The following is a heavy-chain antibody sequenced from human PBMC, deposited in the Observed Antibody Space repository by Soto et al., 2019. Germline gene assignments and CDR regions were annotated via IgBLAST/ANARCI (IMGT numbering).Heavy chain of an antibody. D-gene: IGHD6-19*01. J-gene: IGHJ4*02. CDR1: GNTFASHG. V-gene: IGHV1-18*01. CDR3: ARVDPRGVAVVRDY. Sequence: QVQLVQSGPEVTKPGASVNVSCKASGNTFASHGFSWMRQSPGQGLKWMGWISGFNGQTNYALKFQGRVTLTTDTSTSTAYMELRSLGSDDTAVYFWARVDPRGVAVVRDYWGQGTLVTVSS. CDR2: ISGFNGQT.